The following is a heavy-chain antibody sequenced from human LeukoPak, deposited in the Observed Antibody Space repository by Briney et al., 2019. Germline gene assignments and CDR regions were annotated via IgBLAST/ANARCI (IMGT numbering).Heavy chain of an antibody. Sequence: SGTLSLTCAVSGDSISSSNWWSWVRQSPGKGLEWIAEIHHSGSTNCNPSLKSRVTISVDKSKNQFSLQLSSVTAADTAVYYCARVRVRGVITSFDYWGQGTLVTVSS. CDR3: ARVRVRGVITSFDY. V-gene: IGHV4-4*02. CDR1: GDSISSSNW. CDR2: IHHSGST. J-gene: IGHJ4*02. D-gene: IGHD3-10*01.